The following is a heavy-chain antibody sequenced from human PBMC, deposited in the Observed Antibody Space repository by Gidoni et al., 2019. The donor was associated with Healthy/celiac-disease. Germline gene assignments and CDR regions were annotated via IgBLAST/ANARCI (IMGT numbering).Heavy chain of an antibody. J-gene: IGHJ4*02. V-gene: IGHV4-39*01. D-gene: IGHD7-27*01. Sequence: QLQLQESGPGLVKPSETLSLTCTVSVGSISSSSYYWGWIRQPPGKGLEWIGSIYYSGSTYYNPSLKSRVTISVDTSKNQFSLKLSSVTAADTAVYYCARHQTGDVLPFDYWGQGTLVTVSS. CDR1: VGSISSSSYY. CDR3: ARHQTGDVLPFDY. CDR2: IYYSGST.